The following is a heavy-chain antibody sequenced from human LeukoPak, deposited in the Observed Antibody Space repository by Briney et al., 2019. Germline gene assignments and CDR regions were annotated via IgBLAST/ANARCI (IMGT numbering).Heavy chain of an antibody. Sequence: ASVTVSCKASGGTFSSYAISWVRQAPGQGLEWMGRIIPILGIANYAQTFQGRVTITADKSTSTAYMELSSLRSEDTAVYYCARLYYYDSSGYYDNSDYWGQGTLVTVSS. CDR3: ARLYYYDSSGYYDNSDY. D-gene: IGHD3-22*01. CDR1: GGTFSSYA. V-gene: IGHV1-69*04. CDR2: IIPILGIA. J-gene: IGHJ4*02.